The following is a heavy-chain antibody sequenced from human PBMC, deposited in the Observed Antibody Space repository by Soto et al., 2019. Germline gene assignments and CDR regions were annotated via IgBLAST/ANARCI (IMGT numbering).Heavy chain of an antibody. J-gene: IGHJ5*02. CDR1: GYTFTSYA. V-gene: IGHV1-3*01. CDR2: INAGNGNT. Sequence: ASVKVSCKAAGYTFTSYAMHWVRQAPGQRLEWMGWINAGNGNTKYSQKFQGRVTITRDTSANTAYMELSSLRSEDTAVYYCAQTPRHANPGGYWFDPSGQGTRVNVSS. CDR3: AQTPRHANPGGYWFDP. D-gene: IGHD3-16*01.